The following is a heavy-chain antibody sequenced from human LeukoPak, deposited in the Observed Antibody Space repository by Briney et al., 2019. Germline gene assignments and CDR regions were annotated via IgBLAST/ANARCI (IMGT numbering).Heavy chain of an antibody. Sequence: ASVKVSCKASGYTFTGYYMHWVRQAPGQGLEWMGWINPNSGGTNYAQKFQGRVTMTRDTSISTAYMELSRLRSDDTAVYFCAKIREVGTNNGVVVPTFGAFDIWGQGTMVTVSS. CDR1: GYTFTGYY. J-gene: IGHJ3*02. D-gene: IGHD2-15*01. V-gene: IGHV1-2*02. CDR2: INPNSGGT. CDR3: AKIREVGTNNGVVVPTFGAFDI.